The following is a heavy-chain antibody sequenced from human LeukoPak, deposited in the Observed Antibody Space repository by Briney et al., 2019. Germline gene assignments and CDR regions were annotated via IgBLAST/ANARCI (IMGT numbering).Heavy chain of an antibody. CDR1: GFTLSSYS. D-gene: IGHD1-1*01. CDR2: ISPRSDYI. CDR3: SRGGTDDPFNS. V-gene: IGHV3-21*01. Sequence: GGSLRLSCAPSGFTLSSYSMNWVRQAPGKGLEWVSSISPRSDYIYYADSLKGRFTISRDNAKDSLYLQMNSLRAEDTAVYYCSRGGTDDPFNSWGQGTLVTVSS. J-gene: IGHJ4*02.